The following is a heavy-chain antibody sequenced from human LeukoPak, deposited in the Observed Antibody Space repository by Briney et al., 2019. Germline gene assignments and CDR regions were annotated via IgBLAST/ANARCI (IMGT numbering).Heavy chain of an antibody. CDR2: IYYSGST. CDR1: SGSISSSSYY. D-gene: IGHD6-19*01. Sequence: SETLSLTCTVSSGSISSSSYYWGWIRQPPGKGLEWIGSIYYSGSTYYNPSLKSRVTISVDTSKNQFSLKLSSVTAADTAVHYCARQWYSSGWYGQGVFDYWGQGTLVTVSS. V-gene: IGHV4-39*01. J-gene: IGHJ4*02. CDR3: ARQWYSSGWYGQGVFDY.